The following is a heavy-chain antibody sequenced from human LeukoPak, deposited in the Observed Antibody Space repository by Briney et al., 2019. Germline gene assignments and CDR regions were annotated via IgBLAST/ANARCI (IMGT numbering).Heavy chain of an antibody. CDR2: IYPGDSDT. J-gene: IGHJ6*03. Sequence: GESLKISCQGSGYTFTGYWIGWVRQMPGKGLEWMGIIYPGDSDTRYSPSFQGQVTISVDKSINTAYLQLSSLKASDTAMYYCARHHYYGSATYYNDYYYFYYMDVWGKGTTVTDSS. D-gene: IGHD3-10*01. CDR1: GYTFTGYW. CDR3: ARHHYYGSATYYNDYYYFYYMDV. V-gene: IGHV5-51*01.